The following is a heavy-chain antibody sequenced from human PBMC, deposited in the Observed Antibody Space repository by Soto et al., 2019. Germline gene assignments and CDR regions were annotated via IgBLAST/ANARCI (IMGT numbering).Heavy chain of an antibody. D-gene: IGHD2-2*01. CDR2: INPSGGST. CDR1: GYTFTSYY. CDR3: ARGRIVLVPAASFHGDWFDP. Sequence: ASVKVSCKASGYTFTSYYMHWVRQAPGQGLEWMGIINPSGGSTSYAQKFQGRVTMTRDTSTSTVYMELSSLRSEDTAVYYCARGRIVLVPAASFHGDWFDPWGQGTLVTVSS. J-gene: IGHJ5*02. V-gene: IGHV1-46*01.